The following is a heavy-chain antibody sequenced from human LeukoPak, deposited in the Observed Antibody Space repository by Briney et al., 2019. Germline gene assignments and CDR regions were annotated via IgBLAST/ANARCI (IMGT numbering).Heavy chain of an antibody. D-gene: IGHD1-26*01. V-gene: IGHV4-34*01. CDR1: GGSFSGYY. CDR3: ARGRIVGATSPLVY. J-gene: IGHJ4*02. Sequence: SETLSLTCTVYGGSFSGYYWSWIRQPPGKGLEWIGEINHSGSTNYNPFLKSRVTISVDTSKNQFSLKLSSVTAADTAVYYCARGRIVGATSPLVYWGQGTLVTVSS. CDR2: INHSGST.